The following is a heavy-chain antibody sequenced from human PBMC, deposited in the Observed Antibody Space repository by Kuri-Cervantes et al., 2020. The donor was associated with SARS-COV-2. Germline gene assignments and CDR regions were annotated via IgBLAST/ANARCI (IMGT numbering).Heavy chain of an antibody. V-gene: IGHV4-61*02. CDR2: IYTSGST. D-gene: IGHD3-22*01. J-gene: IGHJ4*02. Sequence: LRLSCTVSGSSISSGSYYWSWIRQPAGKGLEWIGRIYTSGSTNYNPSLKSRVTISVDTSKNQFSLKLSSVTAADTAVYYCAREDSSGYYFDYWGQGTLVTVSS. CDR1: GSSISSGSYY. CDR3: AREDSSGYYFDY.